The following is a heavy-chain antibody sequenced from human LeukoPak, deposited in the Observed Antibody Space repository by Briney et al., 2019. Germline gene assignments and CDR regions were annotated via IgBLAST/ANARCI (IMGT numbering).Heavy chain of an antibody. J-gene: IGHJ3*02. D-gene: IGHD1-26*01. CDR1: GYSFTNYW. CDR2: IYPSDSDT. Sequence: GESLKISFKGSGYSFTNYWIGWVRQMPGKGLEWMGIIYPSDSDTRYSPSFQGQVTISVDKSISTAYLQWSSLKASDTAMYYCARLQWGAFDIWGQGTLVTVSS. CDR3: ARLQWGAFDI. V-gene: IGHV5-51*01.